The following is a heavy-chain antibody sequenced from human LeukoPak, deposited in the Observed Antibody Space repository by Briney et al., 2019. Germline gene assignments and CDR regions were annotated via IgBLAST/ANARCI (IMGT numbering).Heavy chain of an antibody. CDR1: GGSIRSGTDY. CDR2: IYMSGST. J-gene: IGHJ6*03. V-gene: IGHV4-61*02. D-gene: IGHD7-27*01. CDR3: ARVVWGGDFHYSLDV. Sequence: SETLSLTCTVSGGSIRSGTDYWSWIRQPAGKGLEWIGRIYMSGSTDYNPSFKSRVTMSVDASKNQVSLKLRSVTAADTAVYYCARVVWGGDFHYSLDVWGKGTTVIVSS.